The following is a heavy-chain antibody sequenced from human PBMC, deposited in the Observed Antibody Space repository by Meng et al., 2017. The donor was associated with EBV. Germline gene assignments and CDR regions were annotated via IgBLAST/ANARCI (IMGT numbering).Heavy chain of an antibody. D-gene: IGHD3-10*01. Sequence: GQLVESGAEVKKPGSAVKVSCKTSGGTFRSDVVSWVRQAPGQGLEWMGGLIPMSDAPHYAQKFQGRVTMTADESTNTHYMDLSGLRFEDTAVYYCASESGRGFTPDYWGQGTLVTVSS. J-gene: IGHJ4*02. V-gene: IGHV1-69*01. CDR3: ASESGRGFTPDY. CDR2: LIPMSDAP. CDR1: GGTFRSDV.